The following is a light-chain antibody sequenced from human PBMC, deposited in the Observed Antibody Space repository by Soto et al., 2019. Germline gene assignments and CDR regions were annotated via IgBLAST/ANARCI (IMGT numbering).Light chain of an antibody. V-gene: IGKV4-1*01. Sequence: DIVMTQSPDSLAVSLGERATINCKSSQSVLYSSNNKNYLAWYQQKPGQPPKLLIYWASTRESGVPDRFSGSGSGTDFTITISRLQAEDVGVYYCQQYYSTPRTFGQGTKVDIK. CDR1: QSVLYSSNNKNY. CDR2: WAS. J-gene: IGKJ1*01. CDR3: QQYYSTPRT.